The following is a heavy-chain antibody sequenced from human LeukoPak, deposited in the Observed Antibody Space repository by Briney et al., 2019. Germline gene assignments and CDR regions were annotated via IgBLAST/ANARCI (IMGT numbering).Heavy chain of an antibody. CDR3: AKDRILYCSSTSCPNWFDP. D-gene: IGHD2-2*01. CDR1: GFTFSSYG. CDR2: IRYDGSNK. J-gene: IGHJ5*02. V-gene: IGHV3-30*02. Sequence: GGSLRLSCAASGFTFSSYGMHWVRQAPGKGLEWVAFIRYDGSNKYYADSVKGRFTISRDNSKNTLYLQMNSLRAEDTAVYYCAKDRILYCSSTSCPNWFDPWGQGTLVTVSS.